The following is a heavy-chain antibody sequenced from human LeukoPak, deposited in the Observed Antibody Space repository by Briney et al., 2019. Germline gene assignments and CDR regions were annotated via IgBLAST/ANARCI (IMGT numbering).Heavy chain of an antibody. CDR2: ITLSRTTI. J-gene: IGHJ3*02. Sequence: GGSLRLSCAASGFTFSNYNMNWVRQAPGKGLEWVAYITLSRTTIYYADSVKGRFTISRDNAKNSLSLQMNSLRAEDTAVYYCAKWDPVDTAGFDIWGQGTMVTVSS. V-gene: IGHV3-48*01. D-gene: IGHD5-18*01. CDR1: GFTFSNYN. CDR3: AKWDPVDTAGFDI.